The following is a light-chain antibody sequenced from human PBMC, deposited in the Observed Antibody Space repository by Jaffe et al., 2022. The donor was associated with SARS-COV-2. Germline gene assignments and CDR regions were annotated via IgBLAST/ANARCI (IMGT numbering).Light chain of an antibody. J-gene: IGLJ2*01. CDR2: RNS. CDR3: AAWDDSPRAF. Sequence: QSVLTQPPSASGTPGQRVTISCSGSSSNIGSNYVYWYQQLPGAAPKLLIYRNSLRPSGVPDRFSGSKSGTSASLAISGLRSEDEADYYCAAWDDSPRAFFGGGTKLTVL. CDR1: SSNIGSNY. V-gene: IGLV1-47*01.